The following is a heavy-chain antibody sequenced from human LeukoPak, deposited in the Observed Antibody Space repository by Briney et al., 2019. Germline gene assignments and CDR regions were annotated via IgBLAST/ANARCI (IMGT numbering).Heavy chain of an antibody. CDR3: ARVCIGCYSKDY. J-gene: IGHJ4*02. V-gene: IGHV3-33*01. D-gene: IGHD2-15*01. CDR2: IWYDGSNK. CDR1: GFTFSSYG. Sequence: GGSLRLSCAASGFTFSSYGMHWVRQAPGKGLEWVAVIWYDGSNKYYADSVKGRFTISRDNAKNTLYLQMNSLRAEDTAVYYCARVCIGCYSKDYWGQGTLVSVSS.